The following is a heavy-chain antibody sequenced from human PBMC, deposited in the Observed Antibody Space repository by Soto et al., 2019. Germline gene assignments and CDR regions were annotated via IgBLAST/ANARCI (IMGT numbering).Heavy chain of an antibody. V-gene: IGHV3-23*01. CDR1: GFTFSSYA. CDR3: AKVRTGVTIFWAHDY. Sequence: GGSLRLSCAASGFTFSSYAMSWVRQAPGKGLEWVSAISGSGGSTYYADSVKGRFTISRDNSKNTLYLQMNSLRAEDTAVYYCAKVRTGVTIFWAHDYWGQGTLVTVSS. CDR2: ISGSGGST. D-gene: IGHD3-3*01. J-gene: IGHJ4*02.